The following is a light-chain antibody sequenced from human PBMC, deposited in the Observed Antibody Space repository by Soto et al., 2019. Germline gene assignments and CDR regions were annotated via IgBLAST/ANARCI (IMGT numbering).Light chain of an antibody. CDR2: GAS. CDR3: QQYGNSRGT. Sequence: VLTQSPGTLSLSPGDRATLSCRASQSGSSSYLAWYQQKPGQAPRLLIYGASSRATGIPDRFSGSGSGTDFTLTISGLEPDDSAVYYCQQYGNSRGTFGQGTKVDI. J-gene: IGKJ1*01. CDR1: QSGSSSY. V-gene: IGKV3-20*01.